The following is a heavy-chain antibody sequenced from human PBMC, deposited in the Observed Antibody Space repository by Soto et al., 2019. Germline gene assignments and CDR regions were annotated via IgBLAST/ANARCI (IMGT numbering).Heavy chain of an antibody. V-gene: IGHV3-13*01. D-gene: IGHD6-13*01. CDR3: ARNPAAGITQYYYYGMDV. CDR2: IGTAGDT. J-gene: IGHJ6*02. CDR1: GFTFSSYD. Sequence: PGGSLRLSCAASGFTFSSYDMDWVCQATGKGLEWVSAIGTAGDTYYPGSVKGRFTISRENAKNSLYLQMNSLRAEDTAVYYCARNPAAGITQYYYYGMDVWGQGTTVTVSS.